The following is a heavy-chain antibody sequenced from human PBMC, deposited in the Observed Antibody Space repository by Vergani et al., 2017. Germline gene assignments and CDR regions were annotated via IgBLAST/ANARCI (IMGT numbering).Heavy chain of an antibody. CDR1: GGTFSSYA. V-gene: IGHV1-69*01. CDR2: IIPIFGTA. D-gene: IGHD1-26*01. J-gene: IGHJ4*02. Sequence: QVQLVQSGAEVKKPGSSVKVSCKASGGTFSSYAISWVRQAPGQGLEWMGGIIPIFGTANYAQKFQGRVTITADESTSTAYMELSSLRSEDTAVYYCARDGANGFPWEPKGFDYWDQGTLVTVSS. CDR3: ARDGANGFPWEPKGFDY.